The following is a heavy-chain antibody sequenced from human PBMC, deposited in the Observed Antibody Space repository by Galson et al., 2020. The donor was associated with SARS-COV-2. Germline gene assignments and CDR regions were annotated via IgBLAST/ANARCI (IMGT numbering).Heavy chain of an antibody. CDR3: GRAGNNPRNVCEV. D-gene: IGHD1-20*01. J-gene: IGHJ4*02. V-gene: IGHV4-59*12. Sequence: SETLSLTCSVSGGSIRFYYWNWIRQPPGKGLEWIGDMYYDGNTNYNPSLKSRITMTIDTTKEQFSLTLSAVTAADTAVYYCGRAGNNPRNVCEVWGPGSLVIVSS. CDR1: GGSIRFYY. CDR2: MYYDGNT.